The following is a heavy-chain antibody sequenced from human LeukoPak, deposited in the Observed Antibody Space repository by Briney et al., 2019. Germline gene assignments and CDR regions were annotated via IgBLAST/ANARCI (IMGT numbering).Heavy chain of an antibody. V-gene: IGHV3-30*09. CDR1: GFTFSNFA. J-gene: IGHJ4*02. Sequence: PRGSRRLSCAASGFTFSNFAMNWVRQAPGKGLEWVAFISYDGSIKSYADSVKGRFAVSRDNSKNTLYLQMNSLRPEDTAFYYCAKSYDNGWYVCDYWGQGTLVTVSS. D-gene: IGHD6-19*01. CDR3: AKSYDNGWYVCDY. CDR2: ISYDGSIK.